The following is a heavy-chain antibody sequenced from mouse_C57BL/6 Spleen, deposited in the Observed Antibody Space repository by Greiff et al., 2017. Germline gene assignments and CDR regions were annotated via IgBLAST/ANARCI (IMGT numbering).Heavy chain of an antibody. V-gene: IGHV8-12*01. CDR3: ARSLFITTVVPYWYFDV. Sequence: QVTLKECGPGILQSSQTLSLTCSFSGFSLSTSGMGVSWIRQPSGKGLEWLAHIYWDDDKRYNPSLKSRLTISKDTSRNQVFLKITSVDTADTATYYCARSLFITTVVPYWYFDVWGTGTTVTVS. D-gene: IGHD1-1*01. J-gene: IGHJ1*03. CDR2: IYWDDDK. CDR1: GFSLSTSGMG.